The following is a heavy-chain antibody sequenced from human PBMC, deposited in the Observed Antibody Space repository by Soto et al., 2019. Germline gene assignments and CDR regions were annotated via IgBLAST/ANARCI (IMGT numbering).Heavy chain of an antibody. CDR2: ISGSGVRT. CDR3: ATPAYDY. J-gene: IGHJ4*02. D-gene: IGHD3-16*01. Sequence: GSLRLSCAASGFIFSTSGSAFSRYAMTWVRQTPGKALEWVSSISGSGVRTYYSDSVRGRFNISRDNSKDRLYLEMNSVRAEDTAVYYCATPAYDYWGQGTLVTVSS. CDR1: GFIFSTSGSAFSRYA. V-gene: IGHV3-23*01.